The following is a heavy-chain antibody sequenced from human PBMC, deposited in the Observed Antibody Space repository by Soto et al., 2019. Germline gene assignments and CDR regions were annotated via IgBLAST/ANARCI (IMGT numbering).Heavy chain of an antibody. CDR1: GFTFGDYA. Sequence: PGGSLRLSCTASGFTFGDYAMSWFRQAPGKGLERVGFIRSKAYGGTTEYAASVKGRFTISRDDSKSIAYLQMNSQKTEDTAVYYCTRGSYSSSWYGRDYYGMDVWGQGTTATVSS. CDR3: TRGSYSSSWYGRDYYGMDV. D-gene: IGHD6-13*01. J-gene: IGHJ6*02. CDR2: IRSKAYGGTT. V-gene: IGHV3-49*03.